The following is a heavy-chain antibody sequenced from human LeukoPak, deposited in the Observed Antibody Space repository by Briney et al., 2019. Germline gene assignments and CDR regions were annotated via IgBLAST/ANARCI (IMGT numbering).Heavy chain of an antibody. D-gene: IGHD3-10*01. CDR1: GFTFTTYW. J-gene: IGHJ4*02. CDR2: INQDGIEK. Sequence: TGGSLRLSCAASGFTFTTYWMSWVRQAPGKGLEWVANINQDGIEKYYVASVRGRLTISRDNAKNSIYVQMNSLRAEDAAVYYCAKKSPGTYYAPPDYWGQGTLVTVSS. CDR3: AKKSPGTYYAPPDY. V-gene: IGHV3-7*05.